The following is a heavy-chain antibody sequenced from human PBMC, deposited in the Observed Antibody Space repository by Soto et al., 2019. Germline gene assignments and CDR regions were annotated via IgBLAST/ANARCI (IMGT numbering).Heavy chain of an antibody. CDR1: GFTFSNAW. CDR3: TTAGLRFLEWLLYH. V-gene: IGHV3-15*01. CDR2: IKSKTDGGTT. J-gene: IGHJ5*02. D-gene: IGHD3-3*01. Sequence: PGGSLRLSCAASGFTFSNAWMSWVRQAPGKGLEWVGRIKSKTDGGTTDYAAPVKGRFTISRDDSKNTLYLQMNSLKTEDTAVYYCTTAGLRFLEWLLYHWGQGTLVTVS.